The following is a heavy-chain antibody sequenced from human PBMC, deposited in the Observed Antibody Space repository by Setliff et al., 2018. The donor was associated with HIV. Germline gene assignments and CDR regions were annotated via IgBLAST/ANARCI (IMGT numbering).Heavy chain of an antibody. J-gene: IGHJ3*02. Sequence: GASVKVSCKASGGTFSSYAISWVRQAPGQGLEWMGGINPNSGGTNYAQKCQGRVTMTRDTSISKAYMELSRLRSDDTAVYYCARGTRVGANDAFDIWGQGTMVTVSS. CDR3: ARGTRVGANDAFDI. D-gene: IGHD1-26*01. CDR1: GGTFSSYA. V-gene: IGHV1-2*02. CDR2: INPNSGGT.